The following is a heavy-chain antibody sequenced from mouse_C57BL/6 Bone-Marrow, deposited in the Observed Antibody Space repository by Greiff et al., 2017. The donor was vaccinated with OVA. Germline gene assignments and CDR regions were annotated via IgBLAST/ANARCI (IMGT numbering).Heavy chain of an antibody. CDR2: ISYDGSN. J-gene: IGHJ3*01. V-gene: IGHV3-6*01. D-gene: IGHD2-4*01. CDR1: GYSITSGYY. Sequence: VQLKESGPGLVKPSQSLSLTCSVTGYSITSGYYWNWIRQFPGNKLEWMGYISYDGSNNYNPSLKNRISITRDTSKNQFFLKLNSVTTEDTATYYCARGDDYPFAYWGQGTLVTVSA. CDR3: ARGDDYPFAY.